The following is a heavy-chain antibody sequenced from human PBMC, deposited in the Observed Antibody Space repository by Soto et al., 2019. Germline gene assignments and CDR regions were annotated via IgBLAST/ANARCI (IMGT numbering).Heavy chain of an antibody. V-gene: IGHV1-18*01. Sequence: QVQLVQSGAEVKKPGASVKVSCKASGYTFTSYGISWVRQAPGQGLEWMGWISAYNGNTNYAQKLQGRVTMTTVTSTSTAYMELRSLRSDDTAVYYCARDARITMVRGVITPDWSCDLWGRGTLVTVSS. J-gene: IGHJ2*01. CDR1: GYTFTSYG. D-gene: IGHD3-10*01. CDR2: ISAYNGNT. CDR3: ARDARITMVRGVITPDWSCDL.